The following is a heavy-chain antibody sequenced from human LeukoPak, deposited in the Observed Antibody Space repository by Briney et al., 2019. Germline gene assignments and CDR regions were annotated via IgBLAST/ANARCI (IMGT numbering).Heavy chain of an antibody. J-gene: IGHJ6*02. D-gene: IGHD2-15*01. CDR2: VVVGSGNT. Sequence: GTSVKVSCKTSGFTFTRSAMQWVRQARGQGLEWIGWVVVGSGNTNYAQKFQERVTITRDMSTSTAYMELSSLRSEDTAVYYCAAGRCTGGSCYHYYYYGMHVWGQGTTVTVSS. CDR1: GFTFTRSA. CDR3: AAGRCTGGSCYHYYYYGMHV. V-gene: IGHV1-58*02.